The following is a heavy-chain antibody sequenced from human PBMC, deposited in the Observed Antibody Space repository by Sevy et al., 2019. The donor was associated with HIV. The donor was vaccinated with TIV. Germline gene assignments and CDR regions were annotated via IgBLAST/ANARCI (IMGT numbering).Heavy chain of an antibody. CDR2: ISPNGATS. Sequence: GSLRLSCEVSGFTFGYFAMSWVRQAPGKGLEWVSGISPNGATSHYVASVRGRFTISRDNSKNRMYLQMSSLRAEDTAQYYCAKDTSGWYDALDQWGQGTLVTVSS. J-gene: IGHJ4*02. D-gene: IGHD6-19*01. CDR1: GFTFGYFA. CDR3: AKDTSGWYDALDQ. V-gene: IGHV3-23*01.